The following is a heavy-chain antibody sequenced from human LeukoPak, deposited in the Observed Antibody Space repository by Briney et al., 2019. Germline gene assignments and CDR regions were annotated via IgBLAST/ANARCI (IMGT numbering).Heavy chain of an antibody. J-gene: IGHJ5*02. CDR2: INTNTGNP. V-gene: IGHV7-4-1*02. D-gene: IGHD3-3*01. CDR1: GYTFTSYA. CDR3: ARVGAISYYDFWSGYYNWFDP. Sequence: ASVKVSCKASGYTFTSYAMNWVRQAPGQGLEWMGWINTNTGNPTYAQGFTGRFVFSLDTSVSTAYLQISSLKAEDTAVYYCARVGAISYYDFWSGYYNWFDPWGQGTLVTVSS.